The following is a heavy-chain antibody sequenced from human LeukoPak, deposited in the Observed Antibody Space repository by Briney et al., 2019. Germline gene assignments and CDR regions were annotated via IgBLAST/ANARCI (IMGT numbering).Heavy chain of an antibody. V-gene: IGHV4-34*01. D-gene: IGHD3-10*01. Sequence: PSETLSLTCAVYGGSFSGYSWSWIRQPPGKGLEWIGEINHSGSTSYNPSLKSRVTISLDTSKNQVSLKLSSVTAADTAVYYCARDETGSHAFDIWGQGTTVTVSS. CDR3: ARDETGSHAFDI. J-gene: IGHJ3*02. CDR1: GGSFSGYS. CDR2: INHSGST.